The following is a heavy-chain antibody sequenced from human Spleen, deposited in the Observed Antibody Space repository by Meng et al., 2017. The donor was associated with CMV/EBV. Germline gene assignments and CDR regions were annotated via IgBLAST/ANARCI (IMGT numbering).Heavy chain of an antibody. V-gene: IGHV4-39*07. Sequence: GSLRLSCTVSGGSISSSSYFWGWIRQPPGKGLEWIGSIYYRGSSYYNPSLRSRVTISVDTSKNQFSLKLSSVTAADTAVYYCASNWKAGYWGQGTLVTVSS. CDR3: ASNWKAGY. D-gene: IGHD1-1*01. J-gene: IGHJ4*02. CDR2: IYYRGSS. CDR1: GGSISSSSYF.